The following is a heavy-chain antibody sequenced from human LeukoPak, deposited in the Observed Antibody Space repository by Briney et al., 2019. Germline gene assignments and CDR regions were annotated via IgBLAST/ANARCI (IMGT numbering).Heavy chain of an antibody. D-gene: IGHD3-9*01. CDR2: ISWNSGSI. CDR1: GFTFDDYA. Sequence: DPGGSLRFSCAASGFTFDDYAMHWVRQAPGKGLEWVSGISWNSGSIGYADSVEGRFTISRDNAKNSLYLQMNSLRAEDTALYYCAKDNYDILTAADYWGQGTLVTVSS. CDR3: AKDNYDILTAADY. J-gene: IGHJ4*02. V-gene: IGHV3-9*01.